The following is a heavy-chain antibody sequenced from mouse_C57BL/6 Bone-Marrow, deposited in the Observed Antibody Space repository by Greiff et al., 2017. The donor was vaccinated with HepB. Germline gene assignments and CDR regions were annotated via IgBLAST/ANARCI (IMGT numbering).Heavy chain of an antibody. D-gene: IGHD1-1*01. CDR2: IYPRSGNT. CDR3: ARDPHYYGSSYDYAMDY. V-gene: IGHV1-81*01. CDR1: GYTFTSYG. Sequence: VQLQQSGAELARPGASVKLSCKASGYTFTSYGISWVKQRTGQGLEWIGEIYPRSGNTYYNEKFKGKATLTADKSSSTAYMELRSLTSEDSAVYFCARDPHYYGSSYDYAMDYWGQGTSVTVSS. J-gene: IGHJ4*01.